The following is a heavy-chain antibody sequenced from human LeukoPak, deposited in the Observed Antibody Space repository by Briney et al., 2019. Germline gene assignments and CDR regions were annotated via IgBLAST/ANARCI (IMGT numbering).Heavy chain of an antibody. CDR2: IIPILGIA. CDR3: ARAFGIAAAGDAFDI. J-gene: IGHJ3*02. D-gene: IGHD6-13*01. Sequence: SVKVSCKASGGTFSSCTISWVRQAPGQGLEWMGRIIPILGIANYAQKFQGRVTITADKSTSTAYMELSSLRSEDTAVYYCARAFGIAAAGDAFDIWGQGTMVTVSS. CDR1: GGTFSSCT. V-gene: IGHV1-69*02.